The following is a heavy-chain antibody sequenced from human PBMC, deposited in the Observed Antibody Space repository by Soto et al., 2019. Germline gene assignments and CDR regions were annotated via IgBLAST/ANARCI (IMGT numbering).Heavy chain of an antibody. CDR2: ISGTGYNT. V-gene: IGHV3-23*01. CDR1: GFTFTSYA. Sequence: EVQLLESGGGLVQPGGSLRLSCAASGFTFTSYAVNWVRLAPGKGLEWVSAISGTGYNTYYADSVKGRFTISRDNTKNMLYLQMNSLRAEDTAVYYCAKAGFSSSWSPTYFDYWGQGTLVTVSS. CDR3: AKAGFSSSWSPTYFDY. J-gene: IGHJ4*02. D-gene: IGHD6-13*01.